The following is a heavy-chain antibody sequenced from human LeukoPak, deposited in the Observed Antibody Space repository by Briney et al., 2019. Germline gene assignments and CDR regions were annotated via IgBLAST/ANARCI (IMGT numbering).Heavy chain of an antibody. CDR1: GYTFTSYG. CDR3: ARDIAVADITYYFDY. Sequence: ASVKVSCKASGYTFTSYGISWVRQAPGQGLEWMGWISAYNGNTNYAQKLQGRVTMTTDTSTSTAYMELRSLRSDDTAVYYCARDIAVADITYYFDYWGQGTLVTVSS. V-gene: IGHV1-18*01. J-gene: IGHJ4*02. D-gene: IGHD6-19*01. CDR2: ISAYNGNT.